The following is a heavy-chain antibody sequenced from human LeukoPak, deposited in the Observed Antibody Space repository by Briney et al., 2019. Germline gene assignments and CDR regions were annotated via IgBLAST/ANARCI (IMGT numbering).Heavy chain of an antibody. CDR2: MNPNSGNT. J-gene: IGHJ4*02. V-gene: IGHV1-8*01. CDR3: AAGVYSSGWYCFDY. Sequence: ASVKVSCKASGYTFTSYDINWVRQATGQGLEWMGWMNPNSGNTGYAQKFQGRVTMTRNTSISTAYMELSSLRSEDTAVYYCAAGVYSSGWYCFDYWGQGTLVTVSS. D-gene: IGHD6-19*01. CDR1: GYTFTSYD.